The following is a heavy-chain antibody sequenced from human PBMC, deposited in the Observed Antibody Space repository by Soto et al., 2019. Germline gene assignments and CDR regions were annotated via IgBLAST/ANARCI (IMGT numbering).Heavy chain of an antibody. Sequence: QVQLQESGPGLVKPSQTLSLTCTVSGGSISSGGYYWSWIRQHPGKGLEWIGYIYYSGSTYYNPSLKSPVTISLDTSKNQFSLKLSSVSAADPAVYYCARVIHIVATGGNAFDIWGQGTMVTVSS. CDR2: IYYSGST. V-gene: IGHV4-31*01. D-gene: IGHD5-12*01. CDR3: ARVIHIVATGGNAFDI. CDR1: GGSISSGGYY. J-gene: IGHJ3*02.